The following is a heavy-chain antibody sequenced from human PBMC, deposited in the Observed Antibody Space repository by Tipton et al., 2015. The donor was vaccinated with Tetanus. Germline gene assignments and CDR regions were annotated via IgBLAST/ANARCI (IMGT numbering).Heavy chain of an antibody. Sequence: SLRLSCAASGFSFSTYGIHWVRQAPGKGLEWVALISYDGINKYYADSVKGRITVSRDNSKNTLYLQMNSLRVEDTAVYYCAKDIYCRAGNCYKNYYGMDVWGQGTTVTVSS. CDR1: GFSFSTYG. CDR2: ISYDGINK. V-gene: IGHV3-30*18. D-gene: IGHD2-15*01. CDR3: AKDIYCRAGNCYKNYYGMDV. J-gene: IGHJ6*02.